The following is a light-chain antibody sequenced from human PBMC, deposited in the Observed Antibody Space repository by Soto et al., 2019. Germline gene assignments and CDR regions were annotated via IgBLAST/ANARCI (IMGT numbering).Light chain of an antibody. V-gene: IGKV1-5*03. CDR2: KAS. CDR3: QHYNRYSEA. Sequence: DIQMTQSPSSLSASVGDRVTLTVRASQNVRSYLNWYQQKPGKAPKLLIYKASTLKSGVPSRFSGSGSWTEFTLTSSSLQPDDFATYYCQHYNRYSEAFGQGTKVEI. CDR1: QNVRSY. J-gene: IGKJ1*01.